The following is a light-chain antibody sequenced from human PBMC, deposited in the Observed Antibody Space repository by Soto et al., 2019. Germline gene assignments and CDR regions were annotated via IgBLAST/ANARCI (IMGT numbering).Light chain of an antibody. J-gene: IGLJ1*01. CDR2: SNY. V-gene: IGLV1-44*01. CDR3: AAWDASQNGYV. CDR1: SSNIGSKT. Sequence: QSVLTQPPSASGTPGQRVTIPCYGSSSNIGSKTVNWYQQLPGTAPKLLIYSNYQRPSGVPDRFSGSKSGTSASLAISGLQSEDEADYYCAAWDASQNGYVFGTGTKVTVL.